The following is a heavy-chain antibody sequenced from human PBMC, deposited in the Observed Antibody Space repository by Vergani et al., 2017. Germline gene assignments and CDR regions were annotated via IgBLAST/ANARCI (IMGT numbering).Heavy chain of an antibody. CDR3: ARPAAMLSNGAFDI. J-gene: IGHJ3*02. CDR2: INPNSGGT. Sequence: QVQLVQSGAEVKKPGASVKVSCKASGYTFTGYYMHWVRQAPGQGLEWMGWINPNSGGTNYAKKFQGRVTLTRDTSISTAYMELSRLRADDTAVYYCARPAAMLSNGAFDIWGQGTMVTVSS. D-gene: IGHD2-2*01. V-gene: IGHV1-2*02. CDR1: GYTFTGYY.